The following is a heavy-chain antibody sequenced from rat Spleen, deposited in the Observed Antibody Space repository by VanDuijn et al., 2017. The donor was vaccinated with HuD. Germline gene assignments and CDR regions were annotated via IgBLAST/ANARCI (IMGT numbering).Heavy chain of an antibody. D-gene: IGHD1-3*01. CDR3: TRERNYSTYGGFVY. Sequence: EVQLVESGGGLVQPGRSLNLSCVASGFTFNNYWLTWIRQAPGKGLEWVASITNTGDITYYPDSVKGRFTISRDNAKSTLYLQMNSLRSEDTATYYCTRERNYSTYGGFVYWGQGTLVTVSS. V-gene: IGHV5-31*01. CDR1: GFTFNNYW. CDR2: ITNTGDIT. J-gene: IGHJ3*01.